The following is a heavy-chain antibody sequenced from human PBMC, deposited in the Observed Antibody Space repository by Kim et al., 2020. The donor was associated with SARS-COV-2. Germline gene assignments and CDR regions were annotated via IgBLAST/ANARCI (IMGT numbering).Heavy chain of an antibody. Sequence: GGSLRLSCVASGHSFNTYWMSWVRQAPGKGLEWVANINEDGSNEYYVDSVKGRFTISRDNAKNSLYLQMNNLRVEDTAVYYCARDFGDRTEPYSDSPWGQGTLVTVSS. CDR3: ARDFGDRTEPYSDSP. D-gene: IGHD3-22*01. V-gene: IGHV3-7*01. CDR1: GHSFNTYW. J-gene: IGHJ5*02. CDR2: INEDGSNE.